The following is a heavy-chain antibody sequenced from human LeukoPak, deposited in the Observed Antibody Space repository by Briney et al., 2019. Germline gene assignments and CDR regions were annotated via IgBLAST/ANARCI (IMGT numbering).Heavy chain of an antibody. J-gene: IGHJ4*02. Sequence: GASVKVSCKASGYTFTSYDINWVRQATGQGLEWMGWMNPNSGNTGYAQKFQGRVTITRNTSISTAYMELSSLRSEDTAVYYCASVYRKGYSSSSGYWGQGTLVTVSS. V-gene: IGHV1-8*03. CDR1: GYTFTSYD. CDR3: ASVYRKGYSSSSGY. CDR2: MNPNSGNT. D-gene: IGHD6-6*01.